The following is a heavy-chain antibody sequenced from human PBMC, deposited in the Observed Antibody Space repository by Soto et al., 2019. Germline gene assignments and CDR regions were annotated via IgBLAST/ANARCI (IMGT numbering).Heavy chain of an antibody. J-gene: IGHJ6*02. V-gene: IGHV4-39*01. CDR2: IFYNGNT. Sequence: QLQPEEPGPGLLKPAETLSLTCTVSGASISNSDYYWGWIRQPPGKGLEWIGSIFYNGNTYYSPSRKSRLTISRDTSTSPFSLKLRSVTATDTAVYFCARHRYGYGLDVWGQGTTVTVSS. CDR3: ARHRYGYGLDV. CDR1: GASISNSDYY. D-gene: IGHD3-9*01.